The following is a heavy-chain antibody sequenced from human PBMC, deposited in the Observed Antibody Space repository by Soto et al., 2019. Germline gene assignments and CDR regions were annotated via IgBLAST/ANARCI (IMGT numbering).Heavy chain of an antibody. D-gene: IGHD5-12*01. CDR1: GDTVSSTSAA. V-gene: IGHV6-1*01. CDR2: TYYRSKWYN. J-gene: IGHJ4*02. CDR3: ARDSSGYGPFDY. Sequence: SRTLSLTCVISGDTVSSTSAAWTWIRQSPSRGLEWVGRTYYRSKWYNDYAVSVKGRIIINSDTSKNQFSLQLNSVTPDDTAVYYCARDSSGYGPFDYWGQGTLVTVSS.